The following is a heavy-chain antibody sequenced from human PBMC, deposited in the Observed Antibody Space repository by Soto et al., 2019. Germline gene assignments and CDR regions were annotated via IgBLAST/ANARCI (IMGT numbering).Heavy chain of an antibody. CDR2: ISYSGST. J-gene: IGHJ4*02. CDR3: AREDGHSSAATDS. Sequence: QVHLQESGPRLVKPSQTLSLTCTVSGASISRSTSYYWSWIRQTPEKGLEWIGYISYSGSTYYNPSLKSRVAISVDTANNQFSLNLRSVTAADTAVYFCAREDGHSSAATDSWGQGTLVTVSS. D-gene: IGHD6-19*01. CDR1: GASISRSTSYY. V-gene: IGHV4-30-4*01.